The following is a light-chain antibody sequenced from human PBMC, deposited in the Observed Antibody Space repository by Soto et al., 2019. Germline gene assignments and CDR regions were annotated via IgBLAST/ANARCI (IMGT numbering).Light chain of an antibody. CDR2: AVS. CDR3: CSYTSRSTVD. J-gene: IGLJ2*01. CDR1: SSGVGGYNH. V-gene: IGLV2-14*01. Sequence: QSALTQPASVSGSPGQSITISCTGTSSGVGGYNHVSWYQHSPGKAPKLILFAVSDRPSGVSHRFSGSKSGNTASPTISGLQAEDEADYYGCSYTSRSTVDFGGGTKVTVL.